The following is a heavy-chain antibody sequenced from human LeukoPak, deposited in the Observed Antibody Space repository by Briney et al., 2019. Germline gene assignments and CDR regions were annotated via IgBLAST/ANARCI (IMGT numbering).Heavy chain of an antibody. D-gene: IGHD3-22*01. CDR2: ISWDGGST. V-gene: IGHV3-43D*03. Sequence: TGGSLRLSCAASGFTFDDYAMHWVRHAPGKGLEWVSLISWDGGSTYYADSVKGRFTISRDNSKNSLYLQMNSLRAEDTALYYCAKDIAVKGYYDSSGCDYWGQGTLVTVSS. CDR3: AKDIAVKGYYDSSGCDY. CDR1: GFTFDDYA. J-gene: IGHJ4*02.